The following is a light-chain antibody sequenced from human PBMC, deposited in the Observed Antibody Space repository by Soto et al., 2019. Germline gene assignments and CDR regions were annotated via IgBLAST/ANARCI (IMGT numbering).Light chain of an antibody. CDR2: GNS. J-gene: IGLJ3*02. V-gene: IGLV1-40*01. Sequence: QSVLTQPPSVSGAPGQRVTISCTGSSIDIGAGYDVHWYQQLPGTAPKLLIYGNSNRPSGVPDRFSGSKSGTSASLAITGLRAEDEADYYCQSYDSSLSGWVFGGGTKVTVL. CDR1: SIDIGAGYD. CDR3: QSYDSSLSGWV.